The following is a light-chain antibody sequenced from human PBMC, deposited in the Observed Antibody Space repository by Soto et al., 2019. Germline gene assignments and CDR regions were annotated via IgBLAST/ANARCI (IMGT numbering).Light chain of an antibody. V-gene: IGKV3-20*01. CDR2: GAS. J-gene: IGKJ1*01. Sequence: EFVLTQSPGTLSLSPGERATLSCRASQSVGQSLAWYQQRPGQAPRLLISGASTRATGIPDRISGSGSGTDFTLTISRLEPEDFSVYYCQQYGGSPRTFGQGTKGDSK. CDR1: QSVGQS. CDR3: QQYGGSPRT.